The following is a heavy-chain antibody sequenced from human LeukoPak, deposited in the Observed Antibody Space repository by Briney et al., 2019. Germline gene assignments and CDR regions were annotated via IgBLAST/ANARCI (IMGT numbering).Heavy chain of an antibody. CDR3: ARDGGASYFDY. Sequence: SVKVSCKASGGTFSSYAISWVRQAPGQGLEWMGRIIPILGIANYAQKFQGRVTITADKSTSTAYMELSSLRSEDTAVYYCARDGGASYFDYWGQGTLVTVSS. D-gene: IGHD1-26*01. CDR1: GGTFSSYA. CDR2: IIPILGIA. V-gene: IGHV1-69*04. J-gene: IGHJ4*02.